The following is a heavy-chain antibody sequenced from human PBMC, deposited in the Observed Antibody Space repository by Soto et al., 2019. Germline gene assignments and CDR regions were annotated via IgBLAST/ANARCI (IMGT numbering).Heavy chain of an antibody. J-gene: IGHJ4*02. CDR3: AKGGGSCCFDC. Sequence: EVQLLESGGGLVQPGGSLRLSCAASGFTFSTYAMSWVRQAPGKGLEWVSAISGSGGNSTFYGDSVKGRFTISRDNSKNTLYLQMNSLGAGDTAVDYCAKGGGSCCFDCWGQGTLVTVSS. D-gene: IGHD2-15*01. V-gene: IGHV3-23*01. CDR1: GFTFSTYA. CDR2: ISGSGGNST.